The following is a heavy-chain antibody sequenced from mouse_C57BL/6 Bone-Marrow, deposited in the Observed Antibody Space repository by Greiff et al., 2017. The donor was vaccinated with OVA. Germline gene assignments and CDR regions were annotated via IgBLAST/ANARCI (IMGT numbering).Heavy chain of an antibody. Sequence: EVQVVESGPGLVKPSQSLSLTCSVTGYSITSGYYWNWIRQFPGNKLEWMGYISYDGSNNYNPSLKNRISITRDTSKNQFFLKLNSVTTEDTATYYCARDAGTFRYFDVWGTGTTVTVSS. J-gene: IGHJ1*03. V-gene: IGHV3-6*01. D-gene: IGHD4-1*01. CDR3: ARDAGTFRYFDV. CDR1: GYSITSGYY. CDR2: ISYDGSN.